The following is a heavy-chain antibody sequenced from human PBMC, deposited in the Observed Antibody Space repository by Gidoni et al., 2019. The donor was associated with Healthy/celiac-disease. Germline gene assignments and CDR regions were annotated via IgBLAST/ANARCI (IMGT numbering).Heavy chain of an antibody. CDR2: ISGSGGNT. CDR3: AKSPPPYDFWSGYGYYFDY. V-gene: IGHV3-23*01. J-gene: IGHJ4*02. CDR1: GFTFSSYA. Sequence: EVQLLESGGGLVQPGGSLRLSCAASGFTFSSYAMSWVRQAPGKGLGWVSAISGSGGNTYYAESVKGRFTISRDNSNNTLYLQMNSLRAEDTAVYYCAKSPPPYDFWSGYGYYFDYWGQGTLVTVSS. D-gene: IGHD3-3*01.